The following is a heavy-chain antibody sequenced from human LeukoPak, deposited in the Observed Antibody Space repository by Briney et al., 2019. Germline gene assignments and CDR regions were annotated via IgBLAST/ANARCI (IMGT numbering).Heavy chain of an antibody. J-gene: IGHJ1*01. V-gene: IGHV3-23*01. CDR1: GFTFSSYA. Sequence: PGGSLRLSCAASGFTFSSYAMSWVRQAPGKGLEWVSAISGSGGSTYYADSVKGRFTISRDNSKNTLYLQMNSLRAEDTAVYYCAKGGCSGGSCYYLRAEYFQHWGQGTLVTVSS. CDR2: ISGSGGST. CDR3: AKGGCSGGSCYYLRAEYFQH. D-gene: IGHD2-15*01.